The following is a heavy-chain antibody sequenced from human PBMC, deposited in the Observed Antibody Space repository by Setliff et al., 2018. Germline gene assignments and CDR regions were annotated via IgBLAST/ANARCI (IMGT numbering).Heavy chain of an antibody. CDR1: GTTFSSYA. Sequence: SVKVSCKASGTTFSSYAITWVRQAPGQGLEWMGEIIPRFATANYAQKFQGRVTVTTDEFTSTVYMKLSSLRSEDTAVYYCARAIDTGQIWSQYYFDYWGQGTLVTVSS. D-gene: IGHD5-18*01. V-gene: IGHV1-69*05. CDR2: IIPRFATA. CDR3: ARAIDTGQIWSQYYFDY. J-gene: IGHJ4*02.